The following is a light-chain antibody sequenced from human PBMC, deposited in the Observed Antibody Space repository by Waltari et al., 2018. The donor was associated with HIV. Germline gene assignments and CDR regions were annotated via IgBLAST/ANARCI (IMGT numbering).Light chain of an antibody. CDR2: GAS. J-gene: IGKJ4*01. CDR3: QQIKSVPLT. Sequence: DIHLTPSPSILSASVGARVPITCRASQGISSYVAWYQQKPGKAPKLLIYGASTLQGGVPSRFSGSGSGTDFTLTINSLQPEDFATYYCQQIKSVPLTFGGGTKVDMK. V-gene: IGKV1-9*01. CDR1: QGISSY.